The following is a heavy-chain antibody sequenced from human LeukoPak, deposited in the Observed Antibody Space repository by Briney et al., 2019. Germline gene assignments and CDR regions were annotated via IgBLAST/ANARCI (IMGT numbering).Heavy chain of an antibody. J-gene: IGHJ4*02. Sequence: GGSLRLSCAASGFTFSSSAMSWVRQAPGKGLEWVSGISGTGGSTYYADSVKGRFTISRDNSKNTLYLQMNRMRAEDKAVYYCAKGVRDVVVVVAATDYWGQGTLVTVSS. D-gene: IGHD2-15*01. CDR1: GFTFSSSA. V-gene: IGHV3-23*01. CDR2: ISGTGGST. CDR3: AKGVRDVVVVVAATDY.